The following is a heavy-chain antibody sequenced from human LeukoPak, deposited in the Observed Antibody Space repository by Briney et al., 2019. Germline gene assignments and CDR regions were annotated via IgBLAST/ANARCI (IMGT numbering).Heavy chain of an antibody. V-gene: IGHV3-15*01. J-gene: IGHJ4*02. CDR1: EFTFSNAW. CDR2: IKSKTDGGTT. Sequence: GGSLRLSCAASEFTFSNAWMNGVRQGPGRGLVWVGRIKSKTDGGTTDYAAPVEGRFTISRDDSKNTVYLQMNSLKTDDTAVYYCTSQYFDYWGQGTLVAVSS. CDR3: TSQYFDY.